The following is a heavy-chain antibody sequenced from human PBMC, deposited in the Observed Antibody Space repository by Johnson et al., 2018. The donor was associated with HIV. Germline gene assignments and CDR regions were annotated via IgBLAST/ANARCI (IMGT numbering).Heavy chain of an antibody. D-gene: IGHD1-26*01. CDR3: ARDHTNSGSYSTYAFDI. CDR2: ISFDGNLK. J-gene: IGHJ3*02. CDR1: GLSFSNFG. Sequence: QVQLVESGGGVVQPGKSLTLSCVGSGLSFSNFGIHWVRQAPGKGPEWVAVISFDGNLKKYADSVKGRFTISRDNSKNTLYLQMNSLRVEDTAVYYCARDHTNSGSYSTYAFDIWGQGTMVTVSS. V-gene: IGHV3-30*03.